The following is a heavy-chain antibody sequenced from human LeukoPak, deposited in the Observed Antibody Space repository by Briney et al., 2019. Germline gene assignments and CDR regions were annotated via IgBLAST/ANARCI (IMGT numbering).Heavy chain of an antibody. V-gene: IGHV3-53*01. CDR1: GFIVSNNY. J-gene: IGHJ6*03. CDR3: ARTLDNGNYYFYMDV. Sequence: GGSLRLSCAASGFIVSNNYTTWVRQPPGKGLEWVSLIYTGAVTYYADPVRGRFTISRDNSKNLLYLQMNSLRVEDTAVYYCARTLDNGNYYFYMDVWGKGTTVTVSS. CDR2: IYTGAVT. D-gene: IGHD2-2*03.